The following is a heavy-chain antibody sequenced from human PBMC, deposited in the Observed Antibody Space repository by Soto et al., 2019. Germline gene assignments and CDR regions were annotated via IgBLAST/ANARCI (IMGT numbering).Heavy chain of an antibody. J-gene: IGHJ6*02. Sequence: GGSLRLSCAASGFTFSSYAMSWVRQAPGKGLEWVSAISGSGGSTYYADSVKGRFTISRDNSKKTLYLQMNSLRAEDTAVYYCAKSPAELYSGYDSLSGYYYYGMDVWGQGTTVTVSS. D-gene: IGHD5-12*01. V-gene: IGHV3-23*01. CDR1: GFTFSSYA. CDR2: ISGSGGST. CDR3: AKSPAELYSGYDSLSGYYYYGMDV.